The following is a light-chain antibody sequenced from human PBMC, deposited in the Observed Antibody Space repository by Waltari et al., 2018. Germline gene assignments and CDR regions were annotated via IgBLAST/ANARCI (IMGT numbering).Light chain of an antibody. V-gene: IGKV4-1*01. Sequence: DIVMTQSPDSLAVSLGERATINCKSSQSVLSSSNNKNYLGWDQQKPGQPPKLLISWASTRESGVPDRCSGSGSGTDFTLPISSLQAEDVAVYYCQQCYSSPYTFGQGTKLEIK. CDR2: WAS. CDR3: QQCYSSPYT. J-gene: IGKJ2*01. CDR1: QSVLSSSNNKNY.